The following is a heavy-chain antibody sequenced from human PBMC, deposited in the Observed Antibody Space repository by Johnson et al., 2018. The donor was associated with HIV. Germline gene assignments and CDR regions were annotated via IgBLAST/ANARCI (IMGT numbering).Heavy chain of an antibody. CDR1: GFTFSDYY. CDR2: ISSSGSTI. V-gene: IGHV3-11*04. J-gene: IGHJ3*02. CDR3: ARDRRCGGDCYTDDAFDS. D-gene: IGHD2-21*02. Sequence: QVQLVESGGGLVKPGGSLRLSCAASGFTFSDYYMSWIRQAPGKGLVWVSYISSSGSTIYYADSVKGRFTISRDNAKNSLYLQMNSLIAEDTAVYYCARDRRCGGDCYTDDAFDSWGQGTMVTVSA.